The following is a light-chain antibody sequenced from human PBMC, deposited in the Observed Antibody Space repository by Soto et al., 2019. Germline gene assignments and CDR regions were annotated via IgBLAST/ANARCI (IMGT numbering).Light chain of an antibody. Sequence: QSALTQPASVSGSPGQSITISCAGTSRDVGGYNYVSWYQQHPGKAPKVMIYEVSNRPSGVSNRFSGSKSGNTASLTISGLQAEDEADYNCSSYTSSSTLEVFGGGTQLTVL. CDR3: SSYTSSSTLEV. CDR1: SRDVGGYNY. CDR2: EVS. J-gene: IGLJ7*01. V-gene: IGLV2-14*01.